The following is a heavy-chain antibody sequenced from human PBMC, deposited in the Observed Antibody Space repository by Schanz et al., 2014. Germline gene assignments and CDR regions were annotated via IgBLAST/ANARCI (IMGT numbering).Heavy chain of an antibody. CDR2: TNPNGGA. Sequence: QGHLVQSGAEVKEPGASVQVSCKASGYVFTAYYMHWVRQAPGQGLEWMGVTNPNGGAEFAQKFQGRISMTRDTSSTTFYMELSSLTSDDTAVYCCARDVGRPGHFWYFDLWGRGTLVTVSS. D-gene: IGHD1-1*01. J-gene: IGHJ2*01. V-gene: IGHV1-2*02. CDR3: ARDVGRPGHFWYFDL. CDR1: GYVFTAYY.